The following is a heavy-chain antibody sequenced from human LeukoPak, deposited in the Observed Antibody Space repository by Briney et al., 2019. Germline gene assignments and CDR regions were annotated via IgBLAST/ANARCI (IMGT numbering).Heavy chain of an antibody. CDR3: AREPVAGTRSYCYYMDV. CDR1: GYTFTGYY. Sequence: ASVKVSCKASGYTFTGYYMHWVRQAPGQGLEWMGWINPNSGGTNYAQKFQGRVTMTRDTSISTAYMELSRLRSDDTAVYYCAREPVAGTRSYCYYMDVWGKGTTVTISS. J-gene: IGHJ6*03. CDR2: INPNSGGT. D-gene: IGHD6-19*01. V-gene: IGHV1-2*02.